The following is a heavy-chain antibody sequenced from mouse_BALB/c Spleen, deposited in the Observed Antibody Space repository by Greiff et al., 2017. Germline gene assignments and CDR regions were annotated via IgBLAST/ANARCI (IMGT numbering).Heavy chain of an antibody. CDR2: ISKGGGST. V-gene: IGHV5-12-2*01. D-gene: IGHD1-1*01. Sequence: DVKLVESGGGLVQPGGSLKLSCAASGFTFSSYTMSWVRQTPEKRLEWVAYISKGGGSTYYPDTVKGRFTISRDNAKNTLYLQMSSLKSEDTAMYYCARPITTVVAPFAYWGQGTLVTVSA. CDR3: ARPITTVVAPFAY. CDR1: GFTFSSYT. J-gene: IGHJ3*01.